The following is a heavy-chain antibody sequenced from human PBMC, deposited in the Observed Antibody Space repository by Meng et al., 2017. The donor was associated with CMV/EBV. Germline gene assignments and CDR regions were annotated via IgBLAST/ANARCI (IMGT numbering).Heavy chain of an antibody. CDR2: IRYDGSNK. V-gene: IGHV3-30*02. Sequence: GESLKISCAASGFTFSSYGMHWVRQAPGKGLEWVAFIRYDGSNKYYADSVQGRFTISRDNSKNTLYLQMNSLRAEDTAVYYCAKSGYCSSTSCYIHYYYGMDVWGQGTTVTVSS. CDR3: AKSGYCSSTSCYIHYYYGMDV. J-gene: IGHJ6*02. CDR1: GFTFSSYG. D-gene: IGHD2-2*02.